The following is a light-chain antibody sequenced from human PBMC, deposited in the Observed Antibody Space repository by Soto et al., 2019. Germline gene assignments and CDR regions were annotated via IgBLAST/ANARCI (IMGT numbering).Light chain of an antibody. J-gene: IGKJ2*01. Sequence: AIRMTQSPSSLSASTGDRLTITCRASQGISSYLAWYQQKPGKAPKLLIYAASTLQSGVPSRFSGSGSGTDFTLTISCLQSEDFATYYCQQYYSCPRTFGQGTKLEIK. V-gene: IGKV1-8*01. CDR1: QGISSY. CDR3: QQYYSCPRT. CDR2: AAS.